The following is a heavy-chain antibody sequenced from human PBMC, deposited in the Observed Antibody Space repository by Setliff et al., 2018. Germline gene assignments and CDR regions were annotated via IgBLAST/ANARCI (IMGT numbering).Heavy chain of an antibody. CDR3: ARTGTYRYFDY. CDR1: GGSISCGVYY. J-gene: IGHJ4*02. Sequence: SETLSLTCTVSGGSISCGVYYWAWIRQPPGKGLEWIGRIYYRGDTYYNASLKSRLTLSVDTSKNQVSLNLRSVTAADTAVYYCARTGTYRYFDYWGQGTQVTVSS. V-gene: IGHV4-39*01. D-gene: IGHD1-1*01. CDR2: IYYRGDT.